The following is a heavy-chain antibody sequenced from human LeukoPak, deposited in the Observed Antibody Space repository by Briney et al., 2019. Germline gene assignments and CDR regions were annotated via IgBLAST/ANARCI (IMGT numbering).Heavy chain of an antibody. V-gene: IGHV3-23*01. Sequence: PGGSLRLSCAVSGFTFRSYVMSWVRQAPRKGLEWVSSITTDGGSTYYADSVKGRFTISRDNSKNTLFLHGNSLRAEDTAVYYCAKGTVVVAATLWFDPWGQGTLVTVSS. CDR3: AKGTVVVAATLWFDP. CDR2: ITTDGGST. J-gene: IGHJ5*02. CDR1: GFTFRSYV. D-gene: IGHD2-15*01.